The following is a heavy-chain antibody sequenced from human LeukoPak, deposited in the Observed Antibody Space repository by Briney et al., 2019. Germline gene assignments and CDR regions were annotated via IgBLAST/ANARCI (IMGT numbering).Heavy chain of an antibody. CDR2: ISHTGGST. CDR1: GFTFSSYA. Sequence: GGSLRLSCAASGFTFSSYALSWVRQAPGMGLQWVSAISHTGGSTYYADSVKGRFTISRDNYKNTLYLQMNSLRADDTAVYYCAKAPIYDSTGYYREYDYWGQGTLVTVSS. J-gene: IGHJ4*02. CDR3: AKAPIYDSTGYYREYDY. D-gene: IGHD3-22*01. V-gene: IGHV3-23*01.